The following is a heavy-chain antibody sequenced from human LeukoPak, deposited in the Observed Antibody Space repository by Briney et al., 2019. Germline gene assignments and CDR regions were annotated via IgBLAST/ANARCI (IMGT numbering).Heavy chain of an antibody. CDR2: IIPIFGTA. Sequence: SVKVSCKASGGTFSSYAISWVRQAPGQGLEWMGGIIPIFGTANYAQKFQGRVTITADKSTSTAYMELSSLRSEDTAVYYCARDPGGSYYSDAFDIWGQGTMVTVSS. CDR3: ARDPGGSYYSDAFDI. J-gene: IGHJ3*02. D-gene: IGHD1-26*01. CDR1: GGTFSSYA. V-gene: IGHV1-69*06.